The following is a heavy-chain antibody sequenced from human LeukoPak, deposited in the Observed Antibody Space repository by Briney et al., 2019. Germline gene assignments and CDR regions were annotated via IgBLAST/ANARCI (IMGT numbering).Heavy chain of an antibody. V-gene: IGHV3-53*01. D-gene: IGHD4-23*01. CDR2: IYVDGRT. J-gene: IGHJ4*02. Sequence: PGGSLRLSCAASGFTLSTTYMSWVRQAPGKGLEWVSLIYVDGRTYYADSVKGRFTISRDNSKNTLYLQVNSLRAEDTAVYYCARRGDGGRSFDYWGQGTLVTVSS. CDR3: ARRGDGGRSFDY. CDR1: GFTLSTTY.